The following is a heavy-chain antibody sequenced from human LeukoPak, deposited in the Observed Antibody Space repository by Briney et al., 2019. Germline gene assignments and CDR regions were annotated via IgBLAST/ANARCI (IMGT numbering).Heavy chain of an antibody. CDR1: GGTFSSYA. CDR3: ARDLTHTT. CDR2: VIPILGIA. J-gene: IGHJ4*02. D-gene: IGHD1-26*01. V-gene: IGHV1-69*04. Sequence: SVKVSCKASGGTFSSYAISWVRQAPGQGLEWMGRVIPILGIANYAQKFQGRVTITADKSTSTAYMELSSLRSEDTAVYYCARDLTHTTWGQGTLVTVSS.